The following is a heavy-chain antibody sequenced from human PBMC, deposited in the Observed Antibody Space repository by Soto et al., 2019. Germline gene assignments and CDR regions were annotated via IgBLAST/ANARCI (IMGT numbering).Heavy chain of an antibody. J-gene: IGHJ6*02. CDR2: ISAYNGNT. CDR1: GYTFTSYG. V-gene: IGHV1-18*01. D-gene: IGHD3-3*01. CDR3: ARVILPNFGYYDFWSGYYYYGMDV. Sequence: GASVKVSCKASGYTFTSYGISWVRQAPGQGLEWMGWISAYNGNTNYAQKIKGRVTMTTDTSTSTANIEQRRMKSDNTAEYYSARVILPNFGYYDFWSGYYYYGMDVWGQGTTVTVSS.